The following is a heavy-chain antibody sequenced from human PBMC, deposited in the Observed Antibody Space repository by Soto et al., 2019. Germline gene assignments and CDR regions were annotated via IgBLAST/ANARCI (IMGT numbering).Heavy chain of an antibody. D-gene: IGHD3-3*01. CDR2: ISGSGGST. CDR1: GFTFSSYA. J-gene: IGHJ5*02. CDR3: AKDWGQGVRFLEWFTGWFDP. V-gene: IGHV3-23*01. Sequence: VVSLRLSCTVSGFTFSSYAVSCVRKAPGKGLEWVSAISGSGGSTYYADSVKGRFTISRDNSKNTLYLQMNSLRAEDTAVYYCAKDWGQGVRFLEWFTGWFDPWGQGTLVTVSS.